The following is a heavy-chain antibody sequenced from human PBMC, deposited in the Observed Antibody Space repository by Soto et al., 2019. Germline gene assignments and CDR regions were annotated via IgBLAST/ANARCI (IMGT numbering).Heavy chain of an antibody. V-gene: IGHV3-30*18. J-gene: IGHJ6*02. CDR1: GFTFSSYG. CDR2: ISYDGSNK. Sequence: QVQLVESGGGVVQPGRSLRLSCAASGFTFSSYGMHWVRQAPGKGLEWVAVISYDGSNKYYADSVKGRFTISRDNSKNTLYLQMNSLRAEDTAVYYCAKDPGSGWSGYYYYYGMDVWGQGTTVTVSS. CDR3: AKDPGSGWSGYYYYYGMDV. D-gene: IGHD6-19*01.